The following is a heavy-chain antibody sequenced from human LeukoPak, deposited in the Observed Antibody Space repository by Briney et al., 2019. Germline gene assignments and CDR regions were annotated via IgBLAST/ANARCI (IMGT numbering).Heavy chain of an antibody. CDR1: GFTFDDYG. J-gene: IGHJ4*02. V-gene: IGHV3-20*04. Sequence: SGGSLRLSCAASGFTFDDYGMSWVRQAPGKGLEWVSGINWNGGVISYADSVKGLFTISRDNAKNSLYLQMNSLRAEDTALYYCVRGYSSGYYFDFWGQGTLFTVSS. CDR2: INWNGGVI. D-gene: IGHD3-22*01. CDR3: VRGYSSGYYFDF.